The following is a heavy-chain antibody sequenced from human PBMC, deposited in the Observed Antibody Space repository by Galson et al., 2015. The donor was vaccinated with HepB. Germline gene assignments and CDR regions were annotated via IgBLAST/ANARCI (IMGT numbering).Heavy chain of an antibody. D-gene: IGHD5-12*01. J-gene: IGHJ4*02. CDR1: GFTFDDYA. Sequence: SLKLSCAASGFTFDDYAMHWVRQAPGKGLEWVSGISWNSGSIGYADSVKGRFTISRDNAKNSLYLQMNSLRAEDTALYYCARGAYSGYDEGYYFDYWGQGTLVTVSS. CDR3: ARGAYSGYDEGYYFDY. V-gene: IGHV3-9*01. CDR2: ISWNSGSI.